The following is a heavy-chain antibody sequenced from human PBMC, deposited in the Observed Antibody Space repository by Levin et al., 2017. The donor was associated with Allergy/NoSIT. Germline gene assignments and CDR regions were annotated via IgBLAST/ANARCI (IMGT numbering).Heavy chain of an antibody. CDR3: ARDNADSGSYDY. Sequence: SETLSLTCTVSGGSISSGGYYWSWIRQHPGKGLEWIGYIYYSGSTYYNPSLKSRVTISVDTSKNQFSLKLSSVTAADTAVYYCARDNADSGSYDYWGQGTLVTVSS. J-gene: IGHJ4*02. CDR1: GGSISSGGYY. V-gene: IGHV4-31*03. D-gene: IGHD1-26*01. CDR2: IYYSGST.